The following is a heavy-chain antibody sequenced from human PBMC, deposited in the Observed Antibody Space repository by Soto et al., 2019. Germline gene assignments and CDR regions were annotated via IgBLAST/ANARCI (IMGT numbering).Heavy chain of an antibody. V-gene: IGHV3-7*01. CDR1: GFTFSTCW. D-gene: IGHD6-13*01. Sequence: EVQLVESGGGLVQPGGSLRITCAASGFTFSTCWMRWVRQAPGKGLEWVANINQDGSERYYVDSVKGRFTISRDNAKNSVYLQMNSLRAEDTAVYYCVKDNRVSYWGQGTLVTVSS. CDR2: INQDGSER. CDR3: VKDNRVSY. J-gene: IGHJ4*02.